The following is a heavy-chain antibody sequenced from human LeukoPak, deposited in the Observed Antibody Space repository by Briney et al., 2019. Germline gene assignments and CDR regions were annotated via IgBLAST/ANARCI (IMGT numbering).Heavy chain of an antibody. CDR3: AGDRNSDWYSPLDY. CDR1: GFTFSSYA. D-gene: IGHD6-19*01. V-gene: IGHV3-23*01. Sequence: GGSLRLSCAASGFTFSSYAMSWVRQAPGKGLEWVAIITATGDTAYYADSVKGRFTISRDNSRNTVYMQMDSLRAEDTAIYFCAGDRNSDWYSPLDYWGQGTQVTVSP. CDR2: ITATGDTA. J-gene: IGHJ4*02.